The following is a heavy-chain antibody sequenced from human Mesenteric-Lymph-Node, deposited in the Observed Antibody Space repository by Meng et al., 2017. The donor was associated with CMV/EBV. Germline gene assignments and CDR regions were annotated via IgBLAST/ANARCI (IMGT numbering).Heavy chain of an antibody. Sequence: SETLSLTCTVSGGSIKNNSYYWGWIRQPPGKGLEWIGSVWHSGSSYHNPSLKSRVSILVDISKNQFSLKVSSVTAADTAVYYCARTSGNYPRRYFDYWGQGTLVTVSS. V-gene: IGHV4-39*07. CDR2: VWHSGSS. CDR3: ARTSGNYPRRYFDY. D-gene: IGHD1-26*01. CDR1: GGSIKNNSYY. J-gene: IGHJ4*02.